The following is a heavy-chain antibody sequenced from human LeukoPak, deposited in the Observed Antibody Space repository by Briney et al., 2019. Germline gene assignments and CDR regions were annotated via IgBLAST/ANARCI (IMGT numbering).Heavy chain of an antibody. Sequence: PSETLSLTCTVSGGSISNHYWSWIRQPPGKGLEWIGYIYYSGSTNYNPSLKSRVTISVDTSKNQFSLKLNSVTAADTAMYYCARDQDIAAAGFDYWGQGTLVTVSS. CDR1: GGSISNHY. CDR3: ARDQDIAAAGFDY. CDR2: IYYSGST. D-gene: IGHD6-13*01. J-gene: IGHJ4*02. V-gene: IGHV4-59*11.